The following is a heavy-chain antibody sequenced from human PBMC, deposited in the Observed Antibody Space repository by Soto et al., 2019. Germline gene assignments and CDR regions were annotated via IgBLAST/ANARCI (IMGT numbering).Heavy chain of an antibody. D-gene: IGHD6-19*01. J-gene: IGHJ5*02. Sequence: GASVKVSCKASGYTFTSYDINWVRQATGQGLEWMGWTNPNSGNTGYAQKFQGRVTMTRNTSISTAYMELSSLRSEDTAVYYCAIQSAWDSSGWNWFDPWGQGTLVTVSS. CDR1: GYTFTSYD. CDR3: AIQSAWDSSGWNWFDP. V-gene: IGHV1-8*01. CDR2: TNPNSGNT.